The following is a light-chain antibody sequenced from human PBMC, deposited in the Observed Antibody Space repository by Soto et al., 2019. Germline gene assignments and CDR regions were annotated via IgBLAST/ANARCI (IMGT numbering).Light chain of an antibody. Sequence: DIVMTQSPDSLAVSLGERATINCKSSQSVLSSSNKKNYLAWHQQKPGQPPKLLISWASSRQSGVPDRFSGSGSGTDFTLTISDVEPEDFAVYYCHQRQSWPRTFGQGTKVDIK. CDR3: HQRQSWPRT. CDR1: QSVLSSSNKKNY. J-gene: IGKJ1*01. V-gene: IGKV4-1*01. CDR2: WAS.